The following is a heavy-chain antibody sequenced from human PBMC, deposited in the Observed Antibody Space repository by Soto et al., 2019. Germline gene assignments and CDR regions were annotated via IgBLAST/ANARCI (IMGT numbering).Heavy chain of an antibody. CDR2: IKKDGSEK. CDR3: ARDPRDSEYAIFDY. J-gene: IGHJ4*02. Sequence: GGSLRLSCAASGFTFKNYWMSWVRQAPGKGLEWVANIKKDGSEKYYVDSVKGRFIISRDNAENSLYLQLNSLRAEDTAVYYCARDPRDSEYAIFDYWGQGTLVTVSS. V-gene: IGHV3-7*05. CDR1: GFTFKNYW. D-gene: IGHD1-26*01.